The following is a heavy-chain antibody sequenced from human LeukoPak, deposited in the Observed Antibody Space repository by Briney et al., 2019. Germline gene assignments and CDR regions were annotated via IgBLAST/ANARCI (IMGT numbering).Heavy chain of an antibody. D-gene: IGHD4-11*01. CDR3: ARSSTVTLDY. J-gene: IGHJ4*02. V-gene: IGHV1-2*04. CDR2: INPNSGGT. Sequence: GASVKVSCKASGYTFTNFGISWVRQAPGQGLEWMGWINPNSGGTNYAQKFQGWVTMTRDTSISTAYMELSRLRSDDTAVYYCARSSTVTLDYWGQGTLVTVSS. CDR1: GYTFTNFG.